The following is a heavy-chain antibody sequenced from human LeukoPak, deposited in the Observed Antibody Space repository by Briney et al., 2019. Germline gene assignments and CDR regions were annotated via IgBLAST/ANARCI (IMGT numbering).Heavy chain of an antibody. V-gene: IGHV4-59*08. J-gene: IGHJ4*02. D-gene: IGHD3-9*01. CDR3: ARHDLLNGFSDY. Sequence: PSETLSLTCTVSGGSISSYYWSWIRQPPGKGLEWIGYIYYSGSTNYNPSLKSRVTISVDTSKNQFSLKLSSVTAADTAVYYCARHDLLNGFSDYWGQGTLVTVSS. CDR2: IYYSGST. CDR1: GGSISSYY.